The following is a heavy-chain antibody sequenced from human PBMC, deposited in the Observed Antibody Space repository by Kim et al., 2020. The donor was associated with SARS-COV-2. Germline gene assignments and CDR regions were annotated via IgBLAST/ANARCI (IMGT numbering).Heavy chain of an antibody. CDR1: GGSISSYY. Sequence: SETLSLTCTVSGGSISSYYWSWIRQPPGKGLEWIGYIYYSGSTNYNPSLKSRVTISVDTSKNQFSLKLSSVTAADTAVYYCARGDYVWGSYRGMFRYGMDVWGQGTTVTVSS. CDR2: IYYSGST. J-gene: IGHJ6*02. V-gene: IGHV4-59*13. D-gene: IGHD3-16*02. CDR3: ARGDYVWGSYRGMFRYGMDV.